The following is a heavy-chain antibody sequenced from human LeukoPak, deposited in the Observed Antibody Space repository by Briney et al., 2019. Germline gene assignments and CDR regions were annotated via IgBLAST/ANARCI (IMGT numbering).Heavy chain of an antibody. J-gene: IGHJ4*02. Sequence: GESLKISCKGSGYSFTNYWIGWVRQMPGKGLEWMGIISPDGSDTRYSPSFQGQVTISADKSISTAYLQWSSLKASDTAMYYCAAATSDGFDYWGQGTLVTVSS. V-gene: IGHV5-51*01. CDR2: ISPDGSDT. CDR3: AAATSDGFDY. CDR1: GYSFTNYW. D-gene: IGHD6-13*01.